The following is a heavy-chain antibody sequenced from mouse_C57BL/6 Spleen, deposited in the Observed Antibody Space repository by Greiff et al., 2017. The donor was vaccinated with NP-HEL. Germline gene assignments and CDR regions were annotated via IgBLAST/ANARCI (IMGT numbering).Heavy chain of an antibody. V-gene: IGHV1-26*01. CDR1: GYTFTDYY. CDR2: INPNNGGT. J-gene: IGHJ2*01. CDR3: ARIYYYGKAFDY. D-gene: IGHD1-1*01. Sequence: EVQLQQSGPELVKPGASVKISCKASGYTFTDYYMNWVKQSHGKSLEWIGDINPNNGGTSYNQKFKGKATLTVDKSSSTAYMELRSLTSEDSAVYYCARIYYYGKAFDYWGQGTTLTVSS.